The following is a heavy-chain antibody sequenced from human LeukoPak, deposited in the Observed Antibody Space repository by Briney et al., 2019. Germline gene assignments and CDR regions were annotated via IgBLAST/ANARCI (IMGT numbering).Heavy chain of an antibody. CDR3: ARTRKLGYCSSTSCPVEVLGYYMDV. J-gene: IGHJ6*03. CDR1: GYTFTSYD. Sequence: GASVKVSCKASGYTFTSYDINWVRQAPGQGLEWMGWINPNSGGTNYAQKFQGRVTMTRDTSISTAYMELSRLRSDDTAVYYCARTRKLGYCSSTSCPVEVLGYYMDVWGKGTTVTISS. D-gene: IGHD2-2*01. V-gene: IGHV1-2*02. CDR2: INPNSGGT.